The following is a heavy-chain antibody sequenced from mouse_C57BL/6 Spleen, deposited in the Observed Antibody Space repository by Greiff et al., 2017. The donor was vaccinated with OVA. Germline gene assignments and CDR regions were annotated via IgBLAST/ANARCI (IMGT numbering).Heavy chain of an antibody. Sequence: EVKLQESGPGLVKPSQSLSLTCSVTGYSITSGYYWNWIRQFPGNKLEWMGYISYDGSNNYNPSLKNRISITRDTSKNQCFLKLNAVTTEDTATYYCAREGAMDYWGQGTSVTVSS. J-gene: IGHJ4*01. CDR3: AREGAMDY. CDR1: GYSITSGYY. CDR2: ISYDGSN. V-gene: IGHV3-6*01.